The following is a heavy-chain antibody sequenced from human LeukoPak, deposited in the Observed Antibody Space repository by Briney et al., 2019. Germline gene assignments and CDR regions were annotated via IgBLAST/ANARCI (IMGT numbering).Heavy chain of an antibody. D-gene: IGHD3/OR15-3a*01. CDR2: ISSDGNT. J-gene: IGHJ5*02. CDR3: ARLKDWYDNGSDKWFDP. CDR1: GDSVSSSSYY. Sequence: SETLSLTCTVSGDSVSSSSYYRDWIRQPPGKGLEWIGSISSDGNTHYNTSLKSRVTMSVDTSKNQFSLKLTSVTVADTAVYFCARLKDWYDNGSDKWFDPWGQGTLVTVSS. V-gene: IGHV4-39*01.